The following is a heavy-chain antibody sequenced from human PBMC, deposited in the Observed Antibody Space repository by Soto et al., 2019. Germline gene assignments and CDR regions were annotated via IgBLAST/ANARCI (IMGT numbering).Heavy chain of an antibody. CDR3: TTDSPGYCSGGSCYDIDY. D-gene: IGHD2-15*01. V-gene: IGHV3-15*07. CDR1: GFTFKNAW. Sequence: GGSLRLSCAASGFTFKNAWMNWVRQAPGKGLEWVGRIKSKTDGGTKDYAAPVKGRFTISRDDSKNTLYLQMNSLETEDTAVYYCTTDSPGYCSGGSCYDIDYWGQGTLVTVSS. CDR2: IKSKTDGGTK. J-gene: IGHJ4*02.